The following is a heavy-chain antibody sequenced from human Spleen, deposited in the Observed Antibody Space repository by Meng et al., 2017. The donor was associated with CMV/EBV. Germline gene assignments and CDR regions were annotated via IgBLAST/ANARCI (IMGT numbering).Heavy chain of an antibody. D-gene: IGHD5-12*01. J-gene: IGHJ4*02. CDR2: IYSGGST. Sequence: LSLTCAASGFTFDDYGMSWVRQAPGKGLEWVSVIYSGGSTYHTESVKGRFSISRDNSNNTLYLQMNSLRAEDTAVYYCLAHYVATYVYWGQGTLVTVSS. CDR3: LAHYVATYVY. V-gene: IGHV3-53*01. CDR1: GFTFDDYG.